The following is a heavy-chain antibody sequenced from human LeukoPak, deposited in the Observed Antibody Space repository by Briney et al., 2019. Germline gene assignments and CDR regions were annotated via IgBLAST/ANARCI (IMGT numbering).Heavy chain of an antibody. D-gene: IGHD6-19*01. CDR3: NSYVAGRGPFDY. CDR1: AFTFSIYA. J-gene: IGHJ4*02. CDR2: ISGSGGST. Sequence: GGSLRLSCAPSAFTFSIYAMSWVLQAPGKGLEWVSAISGSGGSTYYADSVKGRFTISRDNSKNTLYLQMNSLRAEDTAVYYCNSYVAGRGPFDYWGQGTLVTVSS. V-gene: IGHV3-23*01.